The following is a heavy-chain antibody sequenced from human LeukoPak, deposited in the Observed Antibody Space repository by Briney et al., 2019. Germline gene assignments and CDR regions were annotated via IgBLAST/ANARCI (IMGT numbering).Heavy chain of an antibody. CDR1: WNHLNSLR. CDR2: LYPGDSDT. D-gene: IGHD6-19*01. J-gene: IGHJ4*02. V-gene: IGHV5-51*02. Sequence: RGSPKNLRKGFWNHLNSLRNRRVGPEPGKSLEWKGILYPGDSDTRYSPSFQGQVTISADKSISTAYLQWSSLKASDTAMYYCARHQSGQWLDNFDYWGQGTLVTVSS. CDR3: ARHQSGQWLDNFDY.